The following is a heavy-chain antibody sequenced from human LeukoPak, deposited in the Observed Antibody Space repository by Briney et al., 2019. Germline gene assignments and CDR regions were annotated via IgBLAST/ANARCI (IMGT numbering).Heavy chain of an antibody. CDR2: ISGSGGST. CDR3: AKSHVFYCGGDCYPYYFDY. Sequence: PGGSLRLSCTASGFTFGDYAMSWVRQAPGKGLEWVSAISGSGGSTYYADSVKGRFTISRDNSKNTLYLQMNSLRAEDTAVYYCAKSHVFYCGGDCYPYYFDYWGQGTLVTVSS. V-gene: IGHV3-23*01. D-gene: IGHD2-21*02. CDR1: GFTFGDYA. J-gene: IGHJ4*02.